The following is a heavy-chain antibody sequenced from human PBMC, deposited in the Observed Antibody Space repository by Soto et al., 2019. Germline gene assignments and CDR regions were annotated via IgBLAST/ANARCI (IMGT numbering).Heavy chain of an antibody. V-gene: IGHV3-30-3*01. D-gene: IGHD6-19*01. J-gene: IGHJ4*02. CDR3: VRDTSPYSSGWHNRHSDY. Sequence: QVQLVESGGGVVQPGRSLRLSCAASGFTFSSYAMHWVRQAPGKGLEWVAVISYDGSNKYYADSVKGRFTISRDNSNMLYLHMNSLRAEDTAVYYSVRDTSPYSSGWHNRHSDYWGQGTLVTVSS. CDR2: ISYDGSNK. CDR1: GFTFSSYA.